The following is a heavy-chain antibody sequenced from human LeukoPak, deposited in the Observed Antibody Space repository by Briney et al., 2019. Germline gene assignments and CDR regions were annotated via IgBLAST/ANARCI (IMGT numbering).Heavy chain of an antibody. CDR2: ISPDSTEI. J-gene: IGHJ4*02. D-gene: IGHD5-18*01. Sequence: GGSLRLSCAASEFTFSGYTMNWVRQAPGKGLEWVSYISPDSTEIYYADSVKGRFTISRDNAKNSLYLRMNSLRAEDTAVYYCATIDMVTFNSWGQGTLVTVSS. V-gene: IGHV3-21*05. CDR1: EFTFSGYT. CDR3: ATIDMVTFNS.